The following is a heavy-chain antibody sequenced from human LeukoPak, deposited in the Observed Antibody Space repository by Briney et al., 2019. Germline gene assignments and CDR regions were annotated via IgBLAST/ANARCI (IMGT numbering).Heavy chain of an antibody. D-gene: IGHD6-19*01. CDR3: ARASGWYGDDY. Sequence: GGSLRLSCAASGLTFSSYAMHWVRQAPGKGLEWVSVIYSGGSTYYADSVKGRFTISRDNSKNTLYLQMNSLRAEDTAVYYCARASGWYGDDYWGQGTLVTVSS. CDR1: GLTFSSYA. CDR2: IYSGGST. V-gene: IGHV3-53*01. J-gene: IGHJ4*02.